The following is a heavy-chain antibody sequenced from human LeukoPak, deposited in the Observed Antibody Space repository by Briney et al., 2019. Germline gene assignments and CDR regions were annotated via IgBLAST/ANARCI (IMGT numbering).Heavy chain of an antibody. CDR3: ARKLNYDYSFY. J-gene: IGHJ4*02. D-gene: IGHD5-12*01. V-gene: IGHV3-74*01. Sequence: GGSLRLSRVAAGFTFTNYWMHWVRQAPGKGLEWISRINGDGSSTTYADSVKGRFTISRDNGKNTLYLPMNSLRAEDMAVYYCARKLNYDYSFYWGQGTLVTVSS. CDR2: INGDGSST. CDR1: GFTFTNYW.